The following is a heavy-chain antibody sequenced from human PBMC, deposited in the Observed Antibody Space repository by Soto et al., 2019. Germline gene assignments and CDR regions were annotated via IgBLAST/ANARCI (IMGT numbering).Heavy chain of an antibody. V-gene: IGHV1-18*04. Sequence: GASVKVSCKASGYTFTSYGISWARQAPGQGLEWMGWISAYNGNTNYAQKLQGIVTMTTDTPTSTAYMELRSLRPDDTALYYCAGDASGYSYGDVDYWGQGTLVTVSS. CDR3: AGDASGYSYGDVDY. D-gene: IGHD5-18*01. CDR2: ISAYNGNT. J-gene: IGHJ4*02. CDR1: GYTFTSYG.